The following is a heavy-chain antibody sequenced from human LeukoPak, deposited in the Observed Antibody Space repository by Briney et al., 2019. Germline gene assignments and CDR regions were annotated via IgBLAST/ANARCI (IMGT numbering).Heavy chain of an antibody. CDR2: ISSSGSYI. J-gene: IGHJ4*02. V-gene: IGHV3-21*01. CDR1: GFTFSSYS. Sequence: RGSLRPSCAASGFTFSSYSMNWVRQAPGEGLEWVSSISSSGSYISYADSVKGRFTISRDNAKNSLYLQMNSLRAEDTAVYYCARDIGEWFGERWAFDDYWGQGTLVTVSS. D-gene: IGHD3-10*01. CDR3: ARDIGEWFGERWAFDDY.